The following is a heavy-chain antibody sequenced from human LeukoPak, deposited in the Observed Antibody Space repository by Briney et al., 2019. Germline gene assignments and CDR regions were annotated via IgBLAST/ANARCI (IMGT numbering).Heavy chain of an antibody. CDR3: ARLLAEGY. V-gene: IGHV3-73*01. CDR1: RFTFSSYA. J-gene: IGHJ4*02. CDR2: IGSKANTYAT. Sequence: GGSLRLSCAASRFTFSSYAMSWVRQASGKGLEWVGRIGSKANTYATAYAASVKGRFTISRDDSKNTAYLQMNSLKTEDTAVYYCARLLAEGYWGQGTLVTVSS.